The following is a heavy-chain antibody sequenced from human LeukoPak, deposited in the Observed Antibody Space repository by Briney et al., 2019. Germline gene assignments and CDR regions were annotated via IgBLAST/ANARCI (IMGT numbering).Heavy chain of an antibody. J-gene: IGHJ4*02. CDR1: GGSISAYY. V-gene: IGHV4-59*08. Sequence: SETLSLTCTVSGGSISAYYWSWIRQPPGKGLEWIGFIHYSGSTNYSPSLRSRVTISVDTSKNQFSLKLSSVTAADTAVYYCARHIAVAGSSNFDYWGQGTLVTVSS. CDR3: ARHIAVAGSSNFDY. D-gene: IGHD6-19*01. CDR2: IHYSGST.